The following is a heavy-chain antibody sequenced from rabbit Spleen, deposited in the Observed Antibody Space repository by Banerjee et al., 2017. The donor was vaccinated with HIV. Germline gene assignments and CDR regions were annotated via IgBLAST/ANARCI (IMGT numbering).Heavy chain of an antibody. V-gene: IGHV1S45*01. D-gene: IGHD2-1*01. CDR2: INANSGGKT. J-gene: IGHJ4*01. Sequence: EQLEESGGGLVQPEGSLTLTCTASGFSFSSSYWICWVRQAPGKGLEWIGCINANSGGKTYYASWAKGRFTISKTSSTTVTLQMTSLTAADTATHFCARDVGRAGDGPDYYNLWGQGTLVTVS. CDR3: ARDVGRAGDGPDYYNL. CDR1: GFSFSSSYW.